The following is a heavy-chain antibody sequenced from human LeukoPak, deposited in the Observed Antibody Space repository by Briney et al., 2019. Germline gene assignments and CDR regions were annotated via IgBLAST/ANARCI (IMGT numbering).Heavy chain of an antibody. CDR3: AKDRLSTPTAPRFDP. Sequence: GGSLRLSCAASGFTFSSYAMSWVRQAPGKELECVSVISGGGGSTSYADSVKGRFTISRDNSKNTLYLQMNSLRAEDTALYYCAKDRLSTPTAPRFDPWGQGTQVTVSS. J-gene: IGHJ5*02. V-gene: IGHV3-23*01. D-gene: IGHD4-23*01. CDR1: GFTFSSYA. CDR2: ISGGGGST.